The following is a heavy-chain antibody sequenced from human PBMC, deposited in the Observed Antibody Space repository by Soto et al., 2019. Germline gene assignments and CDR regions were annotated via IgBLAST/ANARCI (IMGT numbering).Heavy chain of an antibody. CDR3: ARGYCSSTSCLEYYYYYMDV. D-gene: IGHD2-2*01. CDR2: IYHSGST. V-gene: IGHV4-30-2*02. CDR1: GGSISSGYYS. Sequence: SETLSLTCAVSGGSISSGYYSWSWIRQPPGKGLEWIGYIYHSGSTYYNPSLKSRVTISVDTSKNQFSLKLSSVTAADTAVYYCARGYCSSTSCLEYYYYYMDVWGKGTTVTVSS. J-gene: IGHJ6*03.